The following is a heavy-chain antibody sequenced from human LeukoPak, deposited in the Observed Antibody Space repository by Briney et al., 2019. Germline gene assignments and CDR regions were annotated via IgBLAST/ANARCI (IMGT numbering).Heavy chain of an antibody. V-gene: IGHV3-21*01. Sequence: GGSLRLSCAASGFTFSSYTMNWVRQAPGKGLEWVSSISSSSSYIYYADSMKGRFTFSRDNAKNSLYLQMNSLRAEDTAVYYCARDRNYDYVWGSYRPDYFDYWGQGTLVTVSS. CDR1: GFTFSSYT. J-gene: IGHJ4*02. CDR2: ISSSSSYI. CDR3: ARDRNYDYVWGSYRPDYFDY. D-gene: IGHD3-16*02.